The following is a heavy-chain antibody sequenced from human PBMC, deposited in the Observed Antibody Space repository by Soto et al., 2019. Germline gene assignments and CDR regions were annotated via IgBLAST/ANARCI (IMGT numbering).Heavy chain of an antibody. CDR3: AKDRITMIVVVIVGMDV. Sequence: VSLRLSCSASGFTFSSYAMSWVRQAPGKGLEWVSAISGSGGSTYYADSVKGRFTISRDNSKNTLYLQMNSLRAEDTAVYYCAKDRITMIVVVIVGMDVWGQGTTVTVSS. V-gene: IGHV3-23*01. CDR1: GFTFSSYA. CDR2: ISGSGGST. J-gene: IGHJ6*02. D-gene: IGHD3-22*01.